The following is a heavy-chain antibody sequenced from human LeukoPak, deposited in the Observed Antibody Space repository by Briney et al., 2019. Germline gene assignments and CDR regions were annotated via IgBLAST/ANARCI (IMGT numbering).Heavy chain of an antibody. CDR2: IYHSGST. J-gene: IGHJ4*02. CDR3: AREEGSYCSSTSCPGGFDY. CDR1: GYSISSGYY. Sequence: PSETLSLTCAVSGYSISSGYYWGWIRQPPGKGLEWIGSIYHSGSTYYNPPLKSRVTISVDTSKNQFSLKLSSVTAADTAVYYCAREEGSYCSSTSCPGGFDYWGQGTLVTVSS. V-gene: IGHV4-38-2*02. D-gene: IGHD2-2*01.